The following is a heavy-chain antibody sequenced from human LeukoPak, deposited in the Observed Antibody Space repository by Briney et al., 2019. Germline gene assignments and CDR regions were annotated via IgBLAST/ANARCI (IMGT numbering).Heavy chain of an antibody. V-gene: IGHV3-21*01. J-gene: IGHJ3*01. CDR1: GFTFSTYT. CDR3: ARQGFDAFDL. D-gene: IGHD2-15*01. CDR2: ISSGSRYI. Sequence: GGSLRLSCAASGFTFSTYTLNWVRQAPGKGLEWVSSISSGSRYIYYADSVKGRFTISRADAKNSLYLQMDSLRAEDTAVYHCARQGFDAFDLWGQGTMVTVSS.